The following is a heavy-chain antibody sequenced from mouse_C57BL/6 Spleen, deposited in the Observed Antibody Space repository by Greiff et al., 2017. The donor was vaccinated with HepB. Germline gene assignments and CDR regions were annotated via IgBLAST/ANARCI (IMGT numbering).Heavy chain of an antibody. CDR2: IDPSDSYT. V-gene: IGHV1-69*01. J-gene: IGHJ2*01. D-gene: IGHD2-3*01. CDR3: ARPHDGYLDY. CDR1: GYTFTSYW. Sequence: QVQLQQPGAELVMPGASVKLSCKASGYTFTSYWMHWVKQRPGQGLEWIGEIDPSDSYTNYNQKFKGKSTLTVDQSSSTAYMQLSSLPSEDSAVYYCARPHDGYLDYWGQGTTLTVSS.